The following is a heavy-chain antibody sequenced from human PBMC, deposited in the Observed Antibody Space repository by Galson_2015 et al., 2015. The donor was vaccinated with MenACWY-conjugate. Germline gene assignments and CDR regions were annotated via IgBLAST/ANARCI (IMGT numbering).Heavy chain of an antibody. V-gene: IGHV2-5*02. Sequence: PALVEPTQTLTLTCTFSGFSLSTRGVGGGRIRQPPGKGPEGVAPIYWDDDKRYNPSLRSRLTITKDTSKNHVVLTMTNMDPVDTATYYCSRTGATPGDYWGQGTLVTVSS. CDR2: IYWDDDK. D-gene: IGHD2-15*01. CDR1: GFSLSTRGVG. CDR3: SRTGATPGDY. J-gene: IGHJ4*02.